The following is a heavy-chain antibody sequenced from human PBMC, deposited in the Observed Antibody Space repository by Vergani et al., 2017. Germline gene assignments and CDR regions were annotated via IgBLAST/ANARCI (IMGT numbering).Heavy chain of an antibody. CDR3: ARSKAMQPYYFDY. J-gene: IGHJ4*02. D-gene: IGHD6-13*01. CDR2: IYSGGST. V-gene: IGHV3-53*01. CDR1: GFTVSSNY. Sequence: EVQLVESGGGLIQPGGSLRLSCAASGFTVSSNYMSWVRQAPGKGLEWVSVIYSGGSTYYADSVKGRFTISRDNSKNTLYLQMNSLRAEDTAVYYCARSKAMQPYYFDYWGQGTLVTVSS.